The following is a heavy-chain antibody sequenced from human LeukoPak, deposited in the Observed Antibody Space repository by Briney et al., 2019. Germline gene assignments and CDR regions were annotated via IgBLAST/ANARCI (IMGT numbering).Heavy chain of an antibody. CDR1: GDSVTSSY. Sequence: SETLSLTCSVSGDSVTSSYWNWIRQPPGKGLEWIGYVSYDGTTNFTPSLRSRLIMSVDTAKNDCTLILTSVTGADTAIYYGARLDCFVEGCYNHWGRGTLVTVSS. J-gene: IGHJ4*02. CDR2: VSYDGTT. D-gene: IGHD2-15*01. CDR3: ARLDCFVEGCYNH. V-gene: IGHV4-59*08.